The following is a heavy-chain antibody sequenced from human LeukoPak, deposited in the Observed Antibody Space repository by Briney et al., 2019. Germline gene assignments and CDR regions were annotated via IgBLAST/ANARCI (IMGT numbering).Heavy chain of an antibody. CDR2: IYDSGGG. D-gene: IGHD3-16*02. Sequence: ETLSLTCAVSGGSISSYDWSWVRQPPGKGLEWIGAIYDSGGGNYNASLTRGGTISVDTTKKQCSLKETSGTAADTAAYYCARGKITFGGVIVKTYYFDYWGQGTLVTVSS. V-gene: IGHV4-59*01. J-gene: IGHJ4*02. CDR3: ARGKITFGGVIVKTYYFDY. CDR1: GGSISSYD.